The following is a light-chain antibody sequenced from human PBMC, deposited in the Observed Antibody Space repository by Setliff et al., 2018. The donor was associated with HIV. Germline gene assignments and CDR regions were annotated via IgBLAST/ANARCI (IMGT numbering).Light chain of an antibody. CDR2: EVN. Sequence: QSALTQPPSVSGSPGQSVTISCTGTSSDVGSYNRVSWYQQPPGTAPKLMIYEVNNRPSGVPDRFSGSKSGNTASLTISGLQAEDEADYYCSSYTSISTYVFETGTKVTVL. J-gene: IGLJ1*01. CDR1: SSDVGSYNR. V-gene: IGLV2-18*02. CDR3: SSYTSISTYV.